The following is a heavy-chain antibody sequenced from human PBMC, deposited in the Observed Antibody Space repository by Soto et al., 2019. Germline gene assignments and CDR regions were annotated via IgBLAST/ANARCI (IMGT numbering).Heavy chain of an antibody. Sequence: GWSLRLSCAASGFTFISYSISWVRHTPWKWLEWVSAISGSGVSTYYADSVKGRFNISRDNSKNTLYLQMNSLRAEDRAVYYCAKEPYYDSSGYPYYYFDYWGQGNLVTLSS. J-gene: IGHJ4*02. D-gene: IGHD3-22*01. V-gene: IGHV3-23*01. CDR2: ISGSGVST. CDR3: AKEPYYDSSGYPYYYFDY. CDR1: GFTFISYS.